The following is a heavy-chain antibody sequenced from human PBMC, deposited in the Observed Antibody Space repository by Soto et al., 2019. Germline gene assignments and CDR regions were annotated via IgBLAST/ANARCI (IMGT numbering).Heavy chain of an antibody. CDR3: AREGESGYYFDY. CDR2: ISVYKGHT. CDR1: GYTFTRYG. V-gene: IGHV1-18*01. D-gene: IGHD3-16*01. J-gene: IGHJ4*02. Sequence: ASVKVSCKASGYTFTRYGVNWVRQAPGQGLEWMGWISVYKGHTSYAQKFQDRVIMTADTSTTTAYMELRSLTSDDTAVYYCAREGESGYYFDYWGQGTLVTVSS.